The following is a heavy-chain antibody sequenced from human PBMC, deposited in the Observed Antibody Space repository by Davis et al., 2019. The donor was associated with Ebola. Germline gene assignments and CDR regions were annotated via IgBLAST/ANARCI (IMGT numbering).Heavy chain of an antibody. CDR1: GFTFRGSS. CDR2: LRSKANSYAT. V-gene: IGHV3-73*01. Sequence: GESLKTPCAASGFTFRGSSIHRVRQASGKGLEWVGRLRSKANSYATAYAASVKGRFTISRDDSKNTAYLQMNSLKTEDTAVYYCSPSIVGATHTDYWGQGTLVTVSS. D-gene: IGHD1-26*01. J-gene: IGHJ4*02. CDR3: SPSIVGATHTDY.